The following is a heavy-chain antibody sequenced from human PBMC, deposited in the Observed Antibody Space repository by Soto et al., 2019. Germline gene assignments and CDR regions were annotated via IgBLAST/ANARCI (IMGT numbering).Heavy chain of an antibody. V-gene: IGHV4-61*01. D-gene: IGHD6-6*01. J-gene: IGHJ4*02. Sequence: QVQLQESGPGLVKPSETLSLTCTVSGGSVDSDSYYWTWIRQPPGKGLEWIGYIYNSGSTNYNPSLESRVTISIDTSRNQFSLKLTSVTAADTAVFYCAREYSNSPEAFDFWGQGTLVTVSS. CDR2: IYNSGST. CDR1: GGSVDSDSYY. CDR3: AREYSNSPEAFDF.